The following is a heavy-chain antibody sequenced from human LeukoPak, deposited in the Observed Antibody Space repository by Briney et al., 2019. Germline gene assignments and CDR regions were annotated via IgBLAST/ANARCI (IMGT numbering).Heavy chain of an antibody. Sequence: GGSLRLSCTASGFTFSSCGVPWVRQAPGEGLEWVADVSSDGSHKHYADSVKGRFTVSRDNSQNTLYLQMNSLRAEDTAVYYCARTPPYDTSAYSGDFDYWGQGILVTVSS. CDR2: VSSDGSHK. D-gene: IGHD3-22*01. CDR1: GFTFSSCG. CDR3: ARTPPYDTSAYSGDFDY. J-gene: IGHJ4*02. V-gene: IGHV3-33*05.